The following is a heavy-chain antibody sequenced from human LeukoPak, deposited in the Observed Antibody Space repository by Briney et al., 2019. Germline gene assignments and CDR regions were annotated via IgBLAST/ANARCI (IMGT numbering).Heavy chain of an antibody. J-gene: IGHJ6*03. CDR3: ARGSSGWYAHWDYYYMDV. Sequence: ASVKVSCKASGYTFTGYYMHWVRQAPGQGLEWMGWINPNSGGTNYAQKFQGRVTMTGDTSISTAYMELSRLRSDDTAVYYCARGSSGWYAHWDYYYMDVWGKGTTVTISS. CDR1: GYTFTGYY. CDR2: INPNSGGT. V-gene: IGHV1-2*02. D-gene: IGHD6-19*01.